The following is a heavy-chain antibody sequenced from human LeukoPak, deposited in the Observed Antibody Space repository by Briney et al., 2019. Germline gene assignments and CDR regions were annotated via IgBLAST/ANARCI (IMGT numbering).Heavy chain of an antibody. CDR1: GFPFSTYE. J-gene: IGHJ6*02. V-gene: IGHV3-48*03. Sequence: PGGSLRLSCAASGFPFSTYEMNWVRQAPGKGLERVLFISGGGSIILYADSVKGRFTISRDNVKKSLYLQMNSLRAEDTAVYYCARVRYCSSNSCPEGYGMDVWGQGTTVTVSS. CDR2: ISGGGSII. D-gene: IGHD2-2*01. CDR3: ARVRYCSSNSCPEGYGMDV.